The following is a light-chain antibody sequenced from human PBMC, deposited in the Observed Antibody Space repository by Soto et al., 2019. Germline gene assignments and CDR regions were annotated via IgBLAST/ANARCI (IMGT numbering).Light chain of an antibody. Sequence: QLVLTQPPSVSGAPGQRVTISCTGSDSNIGAGYDVHWYQHFPGTAPKLLIYTNINRPSGVPDRFSASKSGTSASLAITGLQAGDEADYYCQSYDSSLSGVVFGGGTQLTVL. CDR2: TNI. CDR3: QSYDSSLSGVV. J-gene: IGLJ2*01. CDR1: DSNIGAGYD. V-gene: IGLV1-40*01.